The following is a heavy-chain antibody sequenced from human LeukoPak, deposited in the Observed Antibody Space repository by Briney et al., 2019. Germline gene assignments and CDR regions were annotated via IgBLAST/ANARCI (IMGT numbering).Heavy chain of an antibody. D-gene: IGHD3-10*01. J-gene: IGHJ3*02. V-gene: IGHV4-30-2*01. CDR2: IYHSGST. CDR3: ASITMVRGADAFDI. CDR1: GGSISSGDYY. Sequence: PSQTLSLTCTVSGGSISSGDYYWSWIRQPPGKGLEWIGYIYHSGSTYYNPSLKSRVTISVDRSKNQFSLKLSSVTAADTAVYYCASITMVRGADAFDIWGQGTMVTVSS.